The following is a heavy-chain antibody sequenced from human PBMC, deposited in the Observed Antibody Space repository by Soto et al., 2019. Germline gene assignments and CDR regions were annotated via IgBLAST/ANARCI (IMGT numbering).Heavy chain of an antibody. J-gene: IGHJ4*02. CDR2: IRSKANSYAT. Sequence: GGSLRLSCAASGFTFSGSAMHWVRQASGKGLEWVGRIRSKANSYATAYAASVTGRFTISRDDSKNTAYLQMNSLKTEDTAVYDVTRDPTQDYDGAEWGQGTLVTVDS. D-gene: IGHD4-17*01. CDR3: TRDPTQDYDGAE. V-gene: IGHV3-73*01. CDR1: GFTFSGSA.